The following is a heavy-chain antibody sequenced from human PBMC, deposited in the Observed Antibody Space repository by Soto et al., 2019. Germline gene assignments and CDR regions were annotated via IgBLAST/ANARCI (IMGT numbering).Heavy chain of an antibody. D-gene: IGHD6-19*01. CDR3: ARRYEIEGSGWYTFDY. CDR1: GGSISSSSYY. Sequence: QLQLQESGPGLVKPSETLSLTCTVSGGSISSSSYYWGWIRQPPGKGLECIGSIYYSGSTYYNPSLKSRVTVSVDTSKNQFSLKLSSVTAADTAVYYCARRYEIEGSGWYTFDYWGQGTLVTVSS. J-gene: IGHJ4*02. V-gene: IGHV4-39*01. CDR2: IYYSGST.